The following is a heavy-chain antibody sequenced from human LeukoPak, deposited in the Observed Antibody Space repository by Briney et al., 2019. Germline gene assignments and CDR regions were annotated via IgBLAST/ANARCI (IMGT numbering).Heavy chain of an antibody. D-gene: IGHD1-26*01. J-gene: IGHJ4*02. CDR2: ISSSSSDT. CDR1: GFTFTDRY. Sequence: GGSLRPSSAASGFTFTDRYMSSIRQGPGQGLQWLSYISSSSSDTSYADSVRGRFTISRDNAKKSVYLQMNSLRAEDTAIYYCVKSAGRNGGNWGQGTLVSVSS. V-gene: IGHV3-11*06. CDR3: VKSAGRNGGN.